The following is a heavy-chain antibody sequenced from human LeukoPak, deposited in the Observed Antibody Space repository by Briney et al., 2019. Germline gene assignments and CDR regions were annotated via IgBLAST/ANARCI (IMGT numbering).Heavy chain of an antibody. J-gene: IGHJ6*02. CDR2: ISISGSYI. D-gene: IGHD3-16*02. CDR1: GFTFNDYH. V-gene: IGHV3-11*03. Sequence: PGGSLRLSCRASGFTFNDYHMSWLRQAPGKGLEWISYISISGSYINHTDSVKGRFTISRDNAKNSLYLQMTGLRAEDTAVYYCARCGTPNNYRYYGLDVWGQGTTVTVS. CDR3: ARCGTPNNYRYYGLDV.